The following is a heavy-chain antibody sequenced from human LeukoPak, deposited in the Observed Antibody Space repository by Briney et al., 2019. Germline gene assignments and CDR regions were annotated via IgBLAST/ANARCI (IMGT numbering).Heavy chain of an antibody. CDR2: IKEDGTTK. V-gene: IGHV3-7*01. Sequence: PGGSLRISCAASGFTFNHYWMSWVRQAPGKGLEWVANIKEDGTTKYYVDSVKGRFTISRDNAKNSLYLQVNSLRAEDTAVYYCARIGYRSSSFDYWGQGTLVTASS. CDR3: ARIGYRSSSFDY. CDR1: GFTFNHYW. J-gene: IGHJ4*02. D-gene: IGHD6-6*01.